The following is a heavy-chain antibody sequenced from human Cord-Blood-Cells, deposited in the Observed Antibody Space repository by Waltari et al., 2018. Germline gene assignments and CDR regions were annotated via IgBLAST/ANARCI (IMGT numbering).Heavy chain of an antibody. J-gene: IGHJ5*02. V-gene: IGHV4-34*01. Sequence: QVQLQQWGRGLLKPSETLSLTCPVHGGSFSGYSWSWIRKPPGKGLEWIGEINHRGSTNYNPSLKSRVTISVHTSKNQFSLKLSSVTAADTAVYYCANHSSGYNWFDPWGQGTLITVSS. CDR3: ANHSSGYNWFDP. CDR1: GGSFSGYS. D-gene: IGHD3-22*01. CDR2: INHRGST.